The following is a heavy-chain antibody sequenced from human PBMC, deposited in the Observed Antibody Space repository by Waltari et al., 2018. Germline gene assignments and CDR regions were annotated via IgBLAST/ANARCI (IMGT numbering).Heavy chain of an antibody. CDR2: ITDSSDYT. CDR3: VRRGGSSGSLYFDF. J-gene: IGHJ4*02. CDR1: GFSFRPSA. D-gene: IGHD6-6*01. V-gene: IGHV3-23*01. Sequence: EVQLFESGGGLVQPGLSLRLSCAASGFSFRPSAMSWVRQAPGKGLEWVSGITDSSDYTAYADSVKGRFTISRDKSKSTLYLQMNSLRAEDTALYYCVRRGGSSGSLYFDFWGQGTLVTVSS.